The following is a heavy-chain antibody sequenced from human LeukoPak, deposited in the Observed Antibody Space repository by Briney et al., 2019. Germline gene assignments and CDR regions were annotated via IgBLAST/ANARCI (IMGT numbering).Heavy chain of an antibody. J-gene: IGHJ4*02. D-gene: IGHD6-19*01. CDR3: ATEGYSSGPDLEY. V-gene: IGHV3-72*01. CDR1: GGSISSSSYY. CDR2: IKSKPDSYTT. Sequence: PSETLSLTCTVSGGSISSSSYYWGWIRQPPGKGLEWVGRIKSKPDSYTTEYAASVEGRFIISRDDSENSLYLQMNSLKTEDTAVYYCATEGYSSGPDLEYWGRGTLVTVSS.